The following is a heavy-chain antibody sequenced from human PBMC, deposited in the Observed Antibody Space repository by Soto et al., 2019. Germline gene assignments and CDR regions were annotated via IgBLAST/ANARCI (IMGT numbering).Heavy chain of an antibody. V-gene: IGHV3-23*01. D-gene: IGHD4-17*01. J-gene: IGHJ4*02. CDR1: GFTFSSYA. CDR3: ARDPFRTGYGDYSGFDY. CDR2: ISGSGGST. Sequence: GGSLRLSCAASGFTFSSYAMSWVRQAPGKGLEWVSAISGSGGSTYYADSVKGRFTISRDNSKNTLYLQMNSLRAEDTAVYYCARDPFRTGYGDYSGFDYWGQGTLVTVSS.